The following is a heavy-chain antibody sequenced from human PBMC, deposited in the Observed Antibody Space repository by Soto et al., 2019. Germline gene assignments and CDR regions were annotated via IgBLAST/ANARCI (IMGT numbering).Heavy chain of an antibody. V-gene: IGHV1-18*01. D-gene: IGHD2-15*01. CDR2: ISAYNGNT. Sequence: QVQLEQSGAEVKKPGASVKVSCKASGYTFTSYGISWERQAPGQGLEWMGRISAYNGNTNYAQRLQGRVTMTTDTSPSTAYMELRSLRSDDTAVYYCASVVGALGHWFDPWGQGTLVTVSS. CDR3: ASVVGALGHWFDP. J-gene: IGHJ5*02. CDR1: GYTFTSYG.